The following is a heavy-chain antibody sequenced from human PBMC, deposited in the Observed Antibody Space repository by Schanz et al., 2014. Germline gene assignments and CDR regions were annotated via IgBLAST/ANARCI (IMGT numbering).Heavy chain of an antibody. Sequence: EVELVESGGGLVEPGGSLRLSCATSGFSLDIFAVSWVRQAPGKGLEWVSSFNDGGVNKYYADSVKGRFTISSDNSKSTLYLQMSSLRAEDTAVYYCAWIGGSVFDYWAQGTLVTGSS. D-gene: IGHD3-10*01. V-gene: IGHV3-23*04. CDR2: FNDGGVNK. CDR1: GFSLDIFA. CDR3: AWIGGSVFDY. J-gene: IGHJ4*02.